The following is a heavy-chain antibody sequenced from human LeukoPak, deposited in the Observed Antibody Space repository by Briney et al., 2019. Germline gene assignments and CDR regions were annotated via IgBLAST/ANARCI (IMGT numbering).Heavy chain of an antibody. CDR3: ARPGLEDGMDV. J-gene: IGHJ6*02. D-gene: IGHD6-19*01. V-gene: IGHV3-64*01. CDR1: GFTFSSYA. Sequence: GGSLRLSRAASGFTFSSYAMHWVRQAPGKGLEYISAISTNGGRTYYANSVKGRFTISRDNSRNTLYLQMGGLRAEDMGVYYCARPGLEDGMDVWGQGTTVIVSS. CDR2: ISTNGGRT.